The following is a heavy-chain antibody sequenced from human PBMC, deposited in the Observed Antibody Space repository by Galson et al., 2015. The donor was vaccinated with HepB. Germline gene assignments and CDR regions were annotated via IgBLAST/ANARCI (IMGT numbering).Heavy chain of an antibody. CDR3: ARGVQRLMYYFDY. D-gene: IGHD6-25*01. V-gene: IGHV1-69*10. CDR2: VIPVLVTA. J-gene: IGHJ4*02. CDR1: GGSISTSA. Sequence: SVKVSCKASGGSISTSAISWVRQAPGQGLEWMGGVIPVLVTADYAQKFQGRVTIVADKSSDTVTLEVTSLTTEDKAVYYCARGVQRLMYYFDYWGQGALVTVSS.